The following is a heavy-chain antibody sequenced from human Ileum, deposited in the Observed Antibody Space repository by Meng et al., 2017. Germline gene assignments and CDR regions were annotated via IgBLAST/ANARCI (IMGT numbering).Heavy chain of an antibody. CDR1: GFTFSNAW. CDR3: TAEDPQYYFDY. Sequence: EVQLVESGGGVVKSGGSLRLSCAASGFTFSNAWLSGVRQAPGTGLEWIARIRRKTDATTTDYVAPVKGRFTISRDDSENTLFLQMNSLKTEDTAVYYCTAEDPQYYFDYWGQGTLVTVSS. J-gene: IGHJ4*02. V-gene: IGHV3-15*01. CDR2: IRRKTDATTT.